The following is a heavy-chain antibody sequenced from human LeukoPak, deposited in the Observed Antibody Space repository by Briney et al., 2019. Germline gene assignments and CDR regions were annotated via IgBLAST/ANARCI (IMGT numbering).Heavy chain of an antibody. CDR2: IYYSGST. CDR3: ARDLDGYNFLDY. V-gene: IGHV4-59*01. Sequence: PSETLSLTCNVSGGSISSYYWSWVRQPPGKGLEWIGYIYYSGSTYCNPSLKSRVTISVDRPMNQFSLKLSSVTAADTAVYYCARDLDGYNFLDYWGQGTLVTVSS. D-gene: IGHD5-24*01. J-gene: IGHJ4*02. CDR1: GGSISSYY.